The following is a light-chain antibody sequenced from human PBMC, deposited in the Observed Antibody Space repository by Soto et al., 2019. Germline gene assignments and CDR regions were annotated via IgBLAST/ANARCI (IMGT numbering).Light chain of an antibody. V-gene: IGKV1-5*03. CDR2: KAS. CDR1: QIISPW. Sequence: DIQVTQSLSTLSASVGDRVTITCRASQIISPWLAWFQQKPGKAPKLLIFKASILAFGVPSRFSGSGSGTEFTLTINSLQPDDFATYYCQQYYGYWTFGQGTKVDIK. CDR3: QQYYGYWT. J-gene: IGKJ1*01.